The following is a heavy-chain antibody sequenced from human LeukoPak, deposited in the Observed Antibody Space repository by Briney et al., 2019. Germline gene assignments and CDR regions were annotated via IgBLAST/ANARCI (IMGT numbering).Heavy chain of an antibody. CDR3: ARDWGYSSSWYDY. J-gene: IGHJ4*02. D-gene: IGHD6-13*01. CDR2: IYYSGGT. V-gene: IGHV4-34*01. Sequence: PSETLSLTCAVYGGSFSDYYWGWIRQPPGKGLEWIGSIYYSGGTYYNPSLKSRVTISVDTSKNQFSLKLSSVTAADTAVYYCARDWGYSSSWYDYWGQGTLVTVSS. CDR1: GGSFSDYY.